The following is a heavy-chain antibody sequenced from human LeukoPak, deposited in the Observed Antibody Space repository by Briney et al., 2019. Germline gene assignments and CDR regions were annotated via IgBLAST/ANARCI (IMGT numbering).Heavy chain of an antibody. D-gene: IGHD2-2*01. J-gene: IGHJ4*02. CDR2: IYYSGGI. CDR1: GYSISSTNY. Sequence: SETLSLTCAVSGYSISSTNYWAWIRQPPGKGLEWIGHIYYSGGIYYNPSLKSRVTMSVDTSKNQFSLKLSSVTAVDTAVYYCARDGGSSTSKDADYWGQGTLVTVSS. V-gene: IGHV4-28*03. CDR3: ARDGGSSTSKDADY.